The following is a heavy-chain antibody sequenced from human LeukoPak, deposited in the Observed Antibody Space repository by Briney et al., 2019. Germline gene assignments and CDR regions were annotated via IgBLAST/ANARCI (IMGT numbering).Heavy chain of an antibody. Sequence: SETLSLTCTVSGGSISSGIYYWGWIRQPPGKGLEWIGSIYYSGITYYNPSLRSRVTISVDTSKNQFSLKLNSVTAADTAVYYCARIMWLAYYYFGYWGQGTLVAVSS. CDR2: IYYSGIT. V-gene: IGHV4-39*01. D-gene: IGHD6-19*01. CDR3: ARIMWLAYYYFGY. CDR1: GGSISSGIYY. J-gene: IGHJ4*02.